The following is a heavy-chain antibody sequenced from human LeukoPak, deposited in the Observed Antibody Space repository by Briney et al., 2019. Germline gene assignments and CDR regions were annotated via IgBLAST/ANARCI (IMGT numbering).Heavy chain of an antibody. J-gene: IGHJ4*02. Sequence: GGSLRLSCAASGFTFSSYWMSWVRQAPGKGLEWVANIKQDGSEKYYVDSVKGRFTISRDNAKNSLYLQMNSLRAEDTAVYYCARHPMYSSSSGDYWGQGTLVTVSS. D-gene: IGHD6-6*01. CDR3: ARHPMYSSSSGDY. V-gene: IGHV3-7*01. CDR1: GFTFSSYW. CDR2: IKQDGSEK.